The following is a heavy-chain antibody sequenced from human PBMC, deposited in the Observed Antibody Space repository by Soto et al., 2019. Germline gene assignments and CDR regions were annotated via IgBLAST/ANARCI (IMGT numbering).Heavy chain of an antibody. Sequence: ASLNVSFKACGYMLSIVYINLVLHSPGQGLEWMGWTSGYSGNSKYAQKFQGRGTINADTSTNTGYMEMRSLTSDETAVYYCARHRLGHPDEFELWGQRKRVNVS. CDR2: TSGYSGNS. CDR3: ARHRLGHPDEFEL. CDR1: GYMLSIVY. V-gene: IGHV1-18*01. J-gene: IGHJ3*01.